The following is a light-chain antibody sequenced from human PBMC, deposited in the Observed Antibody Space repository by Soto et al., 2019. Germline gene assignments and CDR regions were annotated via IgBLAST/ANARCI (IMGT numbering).Light chain of an antibody. J-gene: IGKJ5*01. CDR3: QQRSSWPLT. V-gene: IGKV3-11*01. CDR1: QIVDSRY. CDR2: GTT. Sequence: EIVLTQSPATLSLSPGERATLSCRASQIVDSRYLAWYQQKLGQAPRLLIYGTTNRATGIPDRFSGSGSGTEFTLTISSLEPEDFAVYYCQQRSSWPLTFGQGTRLEI.